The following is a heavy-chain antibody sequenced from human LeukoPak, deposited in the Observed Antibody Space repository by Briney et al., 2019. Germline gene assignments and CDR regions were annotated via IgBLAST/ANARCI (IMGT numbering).Heavy chain of an antibody. Sequence: GGSLRLSCAASGFTFSDHWMHWVRQVPGKGLVWVSRIKTDGSWTNDADSVKGRFTISKDNAENTLYLQMNSLRVEDTAVYYCVRGVGGSSYLDYWGQGALVTVSS. CDR3: VRGVGGSSYLDY. V-gene: IGHV3-74*01. D-gene: IGHD3-16*01. J-gene: IGHJ4*02. CDR1: GFTFSDHW. CDR2: IKTDGSWT.